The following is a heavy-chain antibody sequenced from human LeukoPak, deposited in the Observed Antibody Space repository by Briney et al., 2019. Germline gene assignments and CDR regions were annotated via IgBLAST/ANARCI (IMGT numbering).Heavy chain of an antibody. V-gene: IGHV3-23*01. CDR1: GFTFKNYA. J-gene: IGHJ4*02. Sequence: GGSLRLPCAASGFTFKNYAMSWLRQATGKGLEWVSAISGSGGTTNYADSVKGRFTISRDNSKNTLYLQMNSLRADDTAVYYCANWLDHRPFDYEGQGKVVTVSS. D-gene: IGHD6-19*01. CDR3: ANWLDHRPFDY. CDR2: ISGSGGTT.